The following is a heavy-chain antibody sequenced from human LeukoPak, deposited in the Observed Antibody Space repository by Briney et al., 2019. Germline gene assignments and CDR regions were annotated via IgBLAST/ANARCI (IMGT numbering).Heavy chain of an antibody. CDR1: GFTFSDYY. Sequence: PGGSLRLSCAASGFTFSDYYMSWIRQAPGKGLEWVSYISSSSSYTNYADSVKGRFTISRDNAKNSLYLQMNSLRAEDTAVYYCARAARYYGSGFDAFDIWSQGTMVTVSS. V-gene: IGHV3-11*05. CDR3: ARAARYYGSGFDAFDI. J-gene: IGHJ3*02. CDR2: ISSSSSYT. D-gene: IGHD3-10*01.